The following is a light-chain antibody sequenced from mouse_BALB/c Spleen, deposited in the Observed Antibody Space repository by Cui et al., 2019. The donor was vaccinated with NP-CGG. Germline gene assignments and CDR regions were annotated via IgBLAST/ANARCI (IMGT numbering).Light chain of an antibody. CDR2: GTN. V-gene: IGLV1*01. Sequence: DAVTQESALTTSPGETVTLTCRSSTGAVTTSNYANWVQEKPDHLFTGLIGGTNNRAPGVPARFSGSLIGDKAALTITGAQTEDEAMYFCALWYSNHWVFGGGTKLTVL. J-gene: IGLJ1*01. CDR3: ALWYSNHWV. CDR1: TGAVTTSNY.